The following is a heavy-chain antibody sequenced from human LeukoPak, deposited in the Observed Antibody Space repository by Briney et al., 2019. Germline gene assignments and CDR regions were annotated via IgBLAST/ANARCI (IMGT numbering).Heavy chain of an antibody. D-gene: IGHD6-13*01. CDR2: IKQDGSEK. Sequence: GGSLRLSCAASGFTFSSYWMSWVRQAPGKGLKWVANIKQDGSEKYYVDSVKGRFTISRDNAKNSLYLQMNSLRAEDTAVYYCARDNMRDGGIAAAGTDYWGQGTLVTVSS. V-gene: IGHV3-7*01. J-gene: IGHJ4*02. CDR1: GFTFSSYW. CDR3: ARDNMRDGGIAAAGTDY.